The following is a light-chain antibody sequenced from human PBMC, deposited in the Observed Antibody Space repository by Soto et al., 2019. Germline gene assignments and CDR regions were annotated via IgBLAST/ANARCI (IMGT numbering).Light chain of an antibody. V-gene: IGLV1-47*02. Sequence: QSVLTQPPSASGTPGQRVTLSCSGSSSNIGNNYVYWYQQIPGTAPKLLIYTDTHRPSGVPDRFSGSKSGTSASLAISGLRSEDEADYFCCSYAGGYTYLFGTGTKLTVL. J-gene: IGLJ1*01. CDR1: SSNIGNNY. CDR2: TDT. CDR3: CSYAGGYTYL.